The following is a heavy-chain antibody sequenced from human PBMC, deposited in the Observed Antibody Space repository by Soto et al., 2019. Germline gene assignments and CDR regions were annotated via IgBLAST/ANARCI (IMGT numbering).Heavy chain of an antibody. V-gene: IGHV4-30-4*01. CDR1: GGSIRDGVGGVYY. D-gene: IGHD2-15*01. CDR2: LYDSGST. J-gene: IGHJ2*01. Sequence: QLQLRESGPGLVKPSETLSLTCTVSGGSIRDGVGGVYYWSWIRQPPGKGLEWIGYLYDSGSTYYNPSLKRRVTISVETSKNQLSLRLSSGTAADTAVYYCAREVIPLPTDWDFDRWGRGTLVTVSS. CDR3: AREVIPLPTDWDFDR.